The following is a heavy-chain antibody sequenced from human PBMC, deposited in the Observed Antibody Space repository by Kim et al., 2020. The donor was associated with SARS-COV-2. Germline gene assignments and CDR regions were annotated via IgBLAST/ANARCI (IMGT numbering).Heavy chain of an antibody. CDR2: INPSGGST. CDR3: ARDGDYDILTGFYYYYGMDV. V-gene: IGHV1-46*01. J-gene: IGHJ6*02. Sequence: ASVKVSCKASGYTFTSYYMHWVRQAPGQGLEWMGIINPSGGSTSYAQKFQGRVTMTRDTSTSTVYMELSSLRSEDTAVYYCARDGDYDILTGFYYYYGMDVWGQGTTVTVSS. D-gene: IGHD3-9*01. CDR1: GYTFTSYY.